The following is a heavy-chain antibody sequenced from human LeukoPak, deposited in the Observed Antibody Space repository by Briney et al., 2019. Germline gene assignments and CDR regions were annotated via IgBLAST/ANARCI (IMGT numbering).Heavy chain of an antibody. CDR1: GGTFSSYA. Sequence: ASVKVSCKASGGTFSSYAISWVRQAPGQGLEWTGRIIPIFGTANYAQKFQGRVTITADKSTSTAYMELSSLRSEDAAVYYCATHIKAAAGTEPWGQGTLVTVSS. V-gene: IGHV1-69*06. CDR2: IIPIFGTA. D-gene: IGHD6-13*01. J-gene: IGHJ5*02. CDR3: ATHIKAAAGTEP.